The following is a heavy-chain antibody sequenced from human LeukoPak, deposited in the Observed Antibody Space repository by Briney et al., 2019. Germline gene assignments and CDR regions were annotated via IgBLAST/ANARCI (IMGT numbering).Heavy chain of an antibody. Sequence: PGGSLRLSCAASGFTFSSYAMSWVRQAPGKGLEWVSAVIGSGGSTYYADSVKGRFTSSRDNSKNTQYLQMNSLRAEDTAVYHCAKAVATVTPRYYYYGMDVWGQGTTVTVSS. J-gene: IGHJ6*02. CDR3: AKAVATVTPRYYYYGMDV. CDR2: VIGSGGST. CDR1: GFTFSSYA. D-gene: IGHD4-17*01. V-gene: IGHV3-23*01.